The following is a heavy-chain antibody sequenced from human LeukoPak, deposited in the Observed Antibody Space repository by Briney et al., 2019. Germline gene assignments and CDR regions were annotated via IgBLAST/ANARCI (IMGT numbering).Heavy chain of an antibody. CDR3: ARVHSMRGMDV. CDR1: GFTFGSYA. CDR2: ISYDGSNK. J-gene: IGHJ6*02. D-gene: IGHD2-15*01. V-gene: IGHV3-30*04. Sequence: PGRSLRLSCAASGFTFGSYAMHWVRQAPGKGLEWVAVISYDGSNKYYADSVKGRFTISRDNSKNTLYLQMNSLRAEDTAVYYCARVHSMRGMDVWGQGTTVTVSS.